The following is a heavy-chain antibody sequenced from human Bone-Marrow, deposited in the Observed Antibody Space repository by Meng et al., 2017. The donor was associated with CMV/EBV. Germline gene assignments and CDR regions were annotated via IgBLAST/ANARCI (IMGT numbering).Heavy chain of an antibody. J-gene: IGHJ4*02. D-gene: IGHD3-16*01. V-gene: IGHV3-7*01. Sequence: GGSLRLSCVASGFTFHSYWMAWVRQAPGKGLEWVANIKQDGSEKNYVDSVKGRFTISRDNVRNSVYLQMNGLRAEDTAVYYCARDAGGGGVYWGRGTLVTVSS. CDR1: GFTFHSYW. CDR2: IKQDGSEK. CDR3: ARDAGGGGVY.